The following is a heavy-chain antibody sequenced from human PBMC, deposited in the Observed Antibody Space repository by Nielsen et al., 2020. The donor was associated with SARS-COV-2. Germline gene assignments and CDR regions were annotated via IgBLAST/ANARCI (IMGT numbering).Heavy chain of an antibody. Sequence: GGSLRLSCAASGFTFDDYAMHWVRQAPGKGLEWVAVIWYDGSNKYYADSVKGRFTISRDNSKNTLYLQMNSLRAEDTAVYYCARGGYSNYFDYWGQGTLVTVSS. V-gene: IGHV3-33*08. CDR3: ARGGYSNYFDY. D-gene: IGHD4-11*01. CDR1: GFTFDDYA. CDR2: IWYDGSNK. J-gene: IGHJ4*02.